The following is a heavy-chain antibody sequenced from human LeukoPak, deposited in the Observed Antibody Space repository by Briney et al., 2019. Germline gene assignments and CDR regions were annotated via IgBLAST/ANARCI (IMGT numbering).Heavy chain of an antibody. Sequence: SETLSLTCTVSGGSISSSSYYWVWIRQPPGKGLEWIGSIYYSGSTYYNPSLKSRVTISVDTSKNQCSLKLSSVTAADTAVYYCARLTGSSGWYYFDYWGQGTLVTVSS. D-gene: IGHD6-19*01. V-gene: IGHV4-39*01. CDR3: ARLTGSSGWYYFDY. CDR2: IYYSGST. CDR1: GGSISSSSYY. J-gene: IGHJ4*02.